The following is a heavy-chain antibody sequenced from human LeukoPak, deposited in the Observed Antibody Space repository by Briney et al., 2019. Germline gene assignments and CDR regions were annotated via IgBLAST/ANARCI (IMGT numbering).Heavy chain of an antibody. CDR2: ISAYNGNT. Sequence: ASVKVSCKASGYTFISYGISWVRQAPGQGLEWMGWISAYNGNTNYAQKLQGRVTMTTDTSTSTAYMELRSLRSDDTAVYYCARDRNRYWYFDLWGRGTLVTVSS. J-gene: IGHJ2*01. CDR3: ARDRNRYWYFDL. D-gene: IGHD1-14*01. CDR1: GYTFISYG. V-gene: IGHV1-18*01.